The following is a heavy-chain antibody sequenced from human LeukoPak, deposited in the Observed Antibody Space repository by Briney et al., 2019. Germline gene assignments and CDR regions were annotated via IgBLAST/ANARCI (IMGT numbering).Heavy chain of an antibody. Sequence: GASVTVSCKASGYTFTSYGISWVRQAPAQGLEWTGWISAYNGNTNYAQKLQGRVTMTTDTSTSTAYMELRSLRSDDTAVYYCARDFTLRYFDWTHRFDPWGQGTLVTVSS. CDR1: GYTFTSYG. CDR3: ARDFTLRYFDWTHRFDP. D-gene: IGHD3-9*01. V-gene: IGHV1-18*01. CDR2: ISAYNGNT. J-gene: IGHJ5*02.